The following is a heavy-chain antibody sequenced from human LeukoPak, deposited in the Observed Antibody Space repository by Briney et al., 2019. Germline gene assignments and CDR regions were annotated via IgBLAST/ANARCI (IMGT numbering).Heavy chain of an antibody. CDR3: TTPGAYYYDSSGYYYVGRY. D-gene: IGHD3-22*01. Sequence: PGGSLRLSCAAPGFTFSNAWMSWVRQAPGKGLEWVGRIKSKTDGGTTDYAAPVKGRFTISRDDSKNTLYLQMNSLKTEDTAVYYCTTPGAYYYDSSGYYYVGRYWGQGTLVTVSS. CDR2: IKSKTDGGTT. CDR1: GFTFSNAW. J-gene: IGHJ4*02. V-gene: IGHV3-15*01.